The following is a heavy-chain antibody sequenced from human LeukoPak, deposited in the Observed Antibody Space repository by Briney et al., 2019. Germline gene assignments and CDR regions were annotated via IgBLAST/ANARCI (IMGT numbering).Heavy chain of an antibody. V-gene: IGHV3-11*01. Sequence: GGSLRLSCAASGFTFSDYYMSWIRQAPGKGLEWVSYISSSGSTIYYADSVKGRFTISRDNAKNSLYLQMNSLRAEDTAVYYCASPVERPYYYYGMDVWGQGTTVTVSS. J-gene: IGHJ6*02. D-gene: IGHD5-24*01. CDR3: ASPVERPYYYYGMDV. CDR1: GFTFSDYY. CDR2: ISSSGSTI.